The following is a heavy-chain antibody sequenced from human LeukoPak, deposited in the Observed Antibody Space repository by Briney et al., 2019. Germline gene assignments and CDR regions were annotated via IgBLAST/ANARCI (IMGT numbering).Heavy chain of an antibody. Sequence: SEGLSLTCAVSGGSIISSNWWGWVRQPPGKGLGGGGEIYHSGSTNYNPSLKTRVTISVDKSKNQFSLKLSSVTAADTAVYYCARVAAAAGTVYFQHWGQGTLVTVSS. CDR2: IYHSGST. V-gene: IGHV4-4*02. CDR3: ARVAAAAGTVYFQH. D-gene: IGHD6-13*01. CDR1: GGSIISSNW. J-gene: IGHJ1*01.